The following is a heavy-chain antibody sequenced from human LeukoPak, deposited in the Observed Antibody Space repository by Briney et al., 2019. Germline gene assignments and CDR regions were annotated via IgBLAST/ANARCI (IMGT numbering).Heavy chain of an antibody. CDR3: PRCFGSGSPYREYYFDY. J-gene: IGHJ4*02. V-gene: IGHV3-48*04. Sequence: GGSLRLSCAASGFTFSSYSMNWVRQAPGKGLEWVSYISGSSSTIYYADSVKGRFTIFRDNAKNSLYLEMDSLRAEDTAVYYCPRCFGSGSPYREYYFDYWGQGTLVTVSS. D-gene: IGHD3-10*01. CDR1: GFTFSSYS. CDR2: ISGSSSTI.